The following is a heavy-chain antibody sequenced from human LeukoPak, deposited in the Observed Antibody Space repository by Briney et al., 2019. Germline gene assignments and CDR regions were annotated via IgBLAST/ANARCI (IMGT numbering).Heavy chain of an antibody. CDR2: ISGGGGTT. Sequence: GGSLRLSCAASGFTFSNYAMGWVRQAPGKGLEWVSSISGGGGTTYYADSLKGRFTISRDNSKDTLYPQMNSLRVEDTAVYYCAQDRSLLYSRWFDPWGQGTLVTVSS. CDR1: GFTFSNYA. J-gene: IGHJ5*02. CDR3: AQDRSLLYSRWFDP. D-gene: IGHD1-26*01. V-gene: IGHV3-23*01.